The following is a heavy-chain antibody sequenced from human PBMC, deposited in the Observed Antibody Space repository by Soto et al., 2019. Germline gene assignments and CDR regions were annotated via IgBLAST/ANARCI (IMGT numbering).Heavy chain of an antibody. J-gene: IGHJ4*02. CDR1: GYTFTSYG. CDR3: ARDLGYDFWSGYYADY. CDR2: ISAYNGNT. V-gene: IGHV1-18*04. Sequence: ASVKVSCKASGYTFTSYGISWVRQAPGQGLEWMGWISAYNGNTNYAQKLQGRVTMTTDTSTSTAYMELRSLRSDDTAVYYCARDLGYDFWSGYYADYWGQGTLVTVSS. D-gene: IGHD3-3*01.